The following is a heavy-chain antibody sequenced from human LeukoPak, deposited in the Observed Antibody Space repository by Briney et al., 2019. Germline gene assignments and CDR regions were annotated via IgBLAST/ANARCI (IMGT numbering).Heavy chain of an antibody. J-gene: IGHJ4*02. CDR2: IYYSGST. D-gene: IGHD3-22*01. CDR3: ARAGSYYYDSSLAD. Sequence: SQTLSLTCAVSGGSISSGGYSWSWIRQPPGKGLEWIGYIYYSGSTYYNPSLKSRVTISVDTSKNQFSLKLSAVTAADTAVYYCARAGSYYYDSSLADWGQGTLVTVSS. V-gene: IGHV4-30-2*05. CDR1: GGSISSGGYS.